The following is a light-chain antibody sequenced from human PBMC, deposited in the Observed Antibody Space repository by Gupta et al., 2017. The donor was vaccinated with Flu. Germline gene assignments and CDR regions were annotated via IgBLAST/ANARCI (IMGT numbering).Light chain of an antibody. V-gene: IGLV2-11*01. CDR1: SSDVGAYDY. CDR2: DVS. CDR3: CAYAGRSTYV. J-gene: IGLJ1*01. Sequence: QSALTQPRSVSGSPGQSVTISCTGTSSDVGAYDYVSWYQQEPGKAPKFIIYDVSTRPPGVPDRFSGSKSGSTASLTISGLQAEDEADYFCCAYAGRSTYVFGSATTVTVL.